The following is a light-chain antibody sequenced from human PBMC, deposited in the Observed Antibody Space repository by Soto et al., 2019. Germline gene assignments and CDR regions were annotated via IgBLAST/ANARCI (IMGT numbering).Light chain of an antibody. J-gene: IGLJ3*02. Sequence: QSLLTQPPSASGTPGQRVTISCSGSSSNIGSNTVDWYQHLPGTAPKLLIYSDNRRPSGVPDRFSGSKSVTSASLAISGLQSEDEADYYCAVWDDSLNGWVFGGGTKLTVL. CDR1: SSNIGSNT. CDR2: SDN. V-gene: IGLV1-44*01. CDR3: AVWDDSLNGWV.